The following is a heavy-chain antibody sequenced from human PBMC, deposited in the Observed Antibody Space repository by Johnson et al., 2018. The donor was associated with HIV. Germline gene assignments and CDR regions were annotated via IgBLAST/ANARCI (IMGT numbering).Heavy chain of an antibody. CDR1: GFTVSTNY. CDR3: ASSSLAWGVDAFDI. Sequence: VQLVESGGGVVQPGRSLRLSCAASGFTVSTNYMGWVRLAPGKGLEWVSYIGRNSRTDYADSVKGRFTVSRDSSKNTLYLQMNSLRVEDTAVYYCASSSLAWGVDAFDIWGQGTKVTVSS. J-gene: IGHJ3*02. V-gene: IGHV3-53*01. D-gene: IGHD3-10*01. CDR2: IGRNSRT.